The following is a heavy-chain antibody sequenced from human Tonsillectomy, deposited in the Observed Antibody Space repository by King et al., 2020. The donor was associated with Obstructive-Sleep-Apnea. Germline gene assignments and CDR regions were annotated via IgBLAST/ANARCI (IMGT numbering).Heavy chain of an antibody. V-gene: IGHV4-59*12. CDR1: GASISNYY. CDR3: ASGISGDEGGYFDY. Sequence: QLQESGPGLVEPSETLSLTCTVSGASISNYYWSWIRQPPGKGLEWIGYIYYSGNTKYNPSLERRVTISIDTSKNQFSLKLSSVTVADTAVFYCASGISGDEGGYFDYWGQGTLVTVSS. D-gene: IGHD7-27*01. J-gene: IGHJ4*02. CDR2: IYYSGNT.